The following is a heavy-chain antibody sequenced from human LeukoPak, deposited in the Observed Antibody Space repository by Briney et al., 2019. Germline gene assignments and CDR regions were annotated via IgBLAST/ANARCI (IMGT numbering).Heavy chain of an antibody. V-gene: IGHV3-11*03. CDR3: ARILAVASFHPFDY. CDR2: ISGSSSYT. CDR1: GFTFSDYY. Sequence: GGSLRLSCAASGFTFSDYYMNCMRQAPGKGLEWVSYISGSSSYTNYADSVKGRFTISRDNAKKSLYLQMNSLRAEDTAVYYCARILAVASFHPFDYWGQGTLVTVSS. J-gene: IGHJ4*02. D-gene: IGHD6-19*01.